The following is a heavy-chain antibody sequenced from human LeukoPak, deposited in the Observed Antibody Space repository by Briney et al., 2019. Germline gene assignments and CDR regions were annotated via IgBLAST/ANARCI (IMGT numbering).Heavy chain of an antibody. CDR2: IIPIFGTA. CDR3: ARESTRRSVTGREGPH. J-gene: IGHJ4*02. D-gene: IGHD1-14*01. Sequence: SVKVSCKASGGTFSSYAISWVRQAPGQGLEWMGGIIPIFGTANYAQKFQGGVTITADESTSTAYMELSSLRSEDTAVYYCARESTRRSVTGREGPHWGQGTLVTVSS. CDR1: GGTFSSYA. V-gene: IGHV1-69*01.